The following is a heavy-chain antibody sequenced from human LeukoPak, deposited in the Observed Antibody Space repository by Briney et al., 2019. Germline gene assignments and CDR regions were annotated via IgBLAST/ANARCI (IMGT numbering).Heavy chain of an antibody. V-gene: IGHV1-2*02. D-gene: IGHD4-23*01. J-gene: IGHJ3*02. CDR2: INPNSGGT. CDR1: GYTFTSYY. Sequence: KPGASVKVSCKASGYTFTSYYMHWVRQAPGQGLEWMGWINPNSGGTNYAQRFQGRVTMTRDTSISTAYMELSRLRSDDTAVYYCARDFRGVWTTVVTPGDAFDIWGQGTMVTVSS. CDR3: ARDFRGVWTTVVTPGDAFDI.